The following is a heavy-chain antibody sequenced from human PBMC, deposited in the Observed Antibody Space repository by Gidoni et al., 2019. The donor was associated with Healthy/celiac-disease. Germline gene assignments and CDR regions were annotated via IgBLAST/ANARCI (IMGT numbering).Heavy chain of an antibody. D-gene: IGHD6-19*01. CDR1: AFPFSSYL. Sequence: EVQLVESGGGLVQPGGSLRLPCPASAFPFSSYLMHWVRQAPGKVLVWVSRINSEGSSTSYEESGKGRFTISRDNAKNTLYLQMNSLRAEDTAVYYCTSPIAVAAALDYWGQGTPVTVSS. CDR3: TSPIAVAAALDY. CDR2: INSEGSST. J-gene: IGHJ4*02. V-gene: IGHV3-74*01.